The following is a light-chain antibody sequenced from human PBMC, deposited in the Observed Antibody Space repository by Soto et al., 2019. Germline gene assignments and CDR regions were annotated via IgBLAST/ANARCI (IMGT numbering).Light chain of an antibody. Sequence: EIVMTQSPDILSVSPGERATLSCRASQSVSSSLAWYQQKPGQAPRLLIYDASTRATGIPARFSGSGSGTEFTRTISSLQSEDFALYYCQQYNKWPPLYTWGQGTKLEIK. V-gene: IGKV3D-15*01. CDR1: QSVSSS. CDR2: DAS. J-gene: IGKJ2*01. CDR3: QQYNKWPPLYT.